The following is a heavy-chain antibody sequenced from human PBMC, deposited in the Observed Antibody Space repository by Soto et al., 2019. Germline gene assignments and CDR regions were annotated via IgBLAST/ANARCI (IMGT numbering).Heavy chain of an antibody. Sequence: SETLSLTCAVSGGSISSSNWWSWVRQPPGKGLEWIGEIYHSGSTNYNPSLKSRVTISVDKSKNQFSLKLSSVTAADTAVYYCARDPAPQDNDNLTGYFHFDYWGQGTLVTVS. CDR3: ARDPAPQDNDNLTGYFHFDY. J-gene: IGHJ4*02. D-gene: IGHD3-9*01. V-gene: IGHV4-4*02. CDR2: IYHSGST. CDR1: GGSISSSNW.